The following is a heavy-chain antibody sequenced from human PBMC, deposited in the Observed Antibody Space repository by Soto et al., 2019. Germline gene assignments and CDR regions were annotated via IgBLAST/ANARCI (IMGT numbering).Heavy chain of an antibody. CDR3: AGDPSYYDFWSGPNYYYYYGMDV. J-gene: IGHJ6*02. Sequence: PSETLSLTCTVSGGSISSYYWSWIRQPAGKGLEWIGRIYTSGSTNYNPSLKSRVTMSVDTSKNQFSLKLSSVTAADTAVYYCAGDPSYYDFWSGPNYYYYYGMDVWGQGTTVTVS. D-gene: IGHD3-3*01. V-gene: IGHV4-4*07. CDR2: IYTSGST. CDR1: GGSISSYY.